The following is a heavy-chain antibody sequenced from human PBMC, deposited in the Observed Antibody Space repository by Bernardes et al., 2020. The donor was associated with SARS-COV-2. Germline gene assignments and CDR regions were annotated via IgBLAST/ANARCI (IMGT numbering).Heavy chain of an antibody. V-gene: IGHV4-59*08. CDR3: ARRVGGGYSYGTHDY. D-gene: IGHD5-18*01. CDR1: GGSISSYY. Sequence: SEPLSLTCTVSGGSISSYYWSWIRQPPGKGLEWIGYIYYSGSTNYNPSLKSRVTISVDTSKNQFSLKLSSVTAADTAVYYCARRVGGGYSYGTHDYWGQGTLVTVSS. CDR2: IYYSGST. J-gene: IGHJ4*02.